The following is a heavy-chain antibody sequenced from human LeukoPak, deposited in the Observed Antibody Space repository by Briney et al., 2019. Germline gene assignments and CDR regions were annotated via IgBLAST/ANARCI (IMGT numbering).Heavy chain of an antibody. J-gene: IGHJ5*02. CDR2: INPSGGST. D-gene: IGHD3-3*01. V-gene: IGHV1-46*01. CDR3: ARGPYDFWSGPKGGGIDP. CDR1: GYTFTTYF. Sequence: PRASVKVSCKASGYTFTTYFMHWVRQAPGQGLEWMGIINPSGGSTRYAQKFQGRVTMTRDTSTSTVYMELSSLISDDTALYYCARGPYDFWSGPKGGGIDPWGQGTLVTVSS.